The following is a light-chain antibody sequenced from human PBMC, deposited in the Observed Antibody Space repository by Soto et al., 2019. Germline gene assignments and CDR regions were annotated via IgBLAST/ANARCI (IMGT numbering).Light chain of an antibody. CDR3: QQYNSYWT. Sequence: DIQITHSASTLSAYVEDRVTITCRADQTISTWLAWYQQKPGKAPKLLIYDASSLESGVPSRFSGSRSGTEFTLTSSSLQPGDFATYYYQQYNSYWTFGQGTKVDIK. CDR1: QTISTW. CDR2: DAS. V-gene: IGKV1-5*01. J-gene: IGKJ1*01.